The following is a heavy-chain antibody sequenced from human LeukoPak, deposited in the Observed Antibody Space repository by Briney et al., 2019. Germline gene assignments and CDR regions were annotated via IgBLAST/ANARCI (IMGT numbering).Heavy chain of an antibody. V-gene: IGHV3-30*02. Sequence: GGSLRLSCVGSGFIFSNYGIHWVRQAPGKGLEWVSFIGYGGTKDYYVDSVKGRFTISRDNSKNSLYLQMNSLRVEDTAVYYCAKSRAPTANPDAFDIWGQGTMVTVSS. J-gene: IGHJ3*02. CDR2: IGYGGTKD. CDR1: GFIFSNYG. D-gene: IGHD4/OR15-4a*01. CDR3: AKSRAPTANPDAFDI.